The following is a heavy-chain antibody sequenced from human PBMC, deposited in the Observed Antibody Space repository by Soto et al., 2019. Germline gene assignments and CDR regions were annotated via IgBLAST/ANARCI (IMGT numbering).Heavy chain of an antibody. CDR1: GGSFSGYY. Sequence: QVQLQQWGAGLLKPSETLSLTCAVYGGSFSGYYWRWIRQPPGKGLEWIGEINHSGSTNYNPSLKSRVTLSVDTSKNQFCLKLSSVTAADTAVYYCARVTGTIFGVAPPSFDYWGQGTLVTVSS. CDR3: ARVTGTIFGVAPPSFDY. CDR2: INHSGST. V-gene: IGHV4-34*01. D-gene: IGHD3-3*01. J-gene: IGHJ4*02.